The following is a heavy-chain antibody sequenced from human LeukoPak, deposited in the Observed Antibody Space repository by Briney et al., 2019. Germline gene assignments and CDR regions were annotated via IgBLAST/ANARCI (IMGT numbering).Heavy chain of an antibody. CDR3: ARGTSAAGNPYYYYYYGMDV. V-gene: IGHV1-2*02. Sequence: GASVKVSCKASGYTFTGYYMHWVRQAPGQGLEWMGWINPNSGGTNYAQKFQSRVTMTRDTSISTAYMELSRLRSDDTAVYYCARGTSAAGNPYYYYYYGMDVWGQGTTVTVSS. J-gene: IGHJ6*02. D-gene: IGHD6-13*01. CDR2: INPNSGGT. CDR1: GYTFTGYY.